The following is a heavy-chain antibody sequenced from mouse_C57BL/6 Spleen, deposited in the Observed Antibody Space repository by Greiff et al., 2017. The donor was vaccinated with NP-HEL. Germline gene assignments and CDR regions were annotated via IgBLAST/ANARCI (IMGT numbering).Heavy chain of an antibody. J-gene: IGHJ2*01. CDR2: IDPSDSYT. V-gene: IGHV1-50*01. Sequence: QVQLKESGAELVKPGASVKLSCKASGYTFTSYWMQWVKQRPGQGLEWIGEIDPSDSYTNYNQKFKGKATLTVDTSSSTAYMQLSSLTSEDSAVYYCARGLGYYYGSSLDYWGQGTTLTVSS. CDR1: GYTFTSYW. D-gene: IGHD1-1*01. CDR3: ARGLGYYYGSSLDY.